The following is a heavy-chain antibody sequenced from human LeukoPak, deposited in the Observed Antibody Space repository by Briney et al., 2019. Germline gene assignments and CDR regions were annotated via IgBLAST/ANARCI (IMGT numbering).Heavy chain of an antibody. J-gene: IGHJ4*02. CDR3: ARDLIGAAMGY. D-gene: IGHD2-2*01. Sequence: ASVTVSCKASGYTFTSYAMHWVRQAPGQRLEWMGWINAGNGNTKYSQKFQGRVTITRDTSASTAYMELSSLRSEDTAVYYCARDLIGAAMGYWGQGTLVTVSS. CDR1: GYTFTSYA. V-gene: IGHV1-3*01. CDR2: INAGNGNT.